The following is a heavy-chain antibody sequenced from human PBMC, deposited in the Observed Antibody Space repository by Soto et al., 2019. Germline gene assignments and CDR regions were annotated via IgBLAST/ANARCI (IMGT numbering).Heavy chain of an antibody. V-gene: IGHV1-18*01. D-gene: IGHD3-22*01. J-gene: IGHJ4*02. Sequence: QVQLVQSGAEVKKPGASVKVSCKASGYTFITYGVSWVRQAPGQGLDWLGWISTYNGNTRYAERLQGRVNMTTDTTTNTAYMALRNLRSDDSAVYYCARGPTDYYDNSANYFLDYWGQGTLVTVSS. CDR3: ARGPTDYYDNSANYFLDY. CDR2: ISTYNGNT. CDR1: GYTFITYG.